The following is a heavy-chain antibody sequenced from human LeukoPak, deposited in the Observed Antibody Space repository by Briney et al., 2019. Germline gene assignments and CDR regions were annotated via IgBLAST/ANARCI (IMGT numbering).Heavy chain of an antibody. J-gene: IGHJ6*03. CDR2: IHYTGST. CDR1: GGSFSSYY. D-gene: IGHD3-10*01. CDR3: ARVEEGYGSGRRENYYYYMDV. Sequence: SETPSLTCAVYGGSFSSYYWSWIRQPPGKGLEWIGYIHYTGSTNYNSSLKSRVTLSVDTSKNQFSLKLSSVTAADTAVYYCARVEEGYGSGRRENYYYYMDVWGKGTTVTISS. V-gene: IGHV4-59*01.